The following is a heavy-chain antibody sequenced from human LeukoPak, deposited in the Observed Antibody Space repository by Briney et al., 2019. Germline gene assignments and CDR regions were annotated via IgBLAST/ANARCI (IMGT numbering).Heavy chain of an antibody. J-gene: IGHJ3*02. V-gene: IGHV4-39*07. CDR3: ARASGDFWSLSGEDAFDI. CDR1: GDSISSGSYS. D-gene: IGHD3-3*01. Sequence: PSETLSLTCFVSGDSISSGSYSWGWIRQPPGKGLQWIASMYYSGNSYYNPSLDSRVTISADTAKSQISLRLRSVTAADTAVYYCARASGDFWSLSGEDAFDIWGQGTMVTVSS. CDR2: MYYSGNS.